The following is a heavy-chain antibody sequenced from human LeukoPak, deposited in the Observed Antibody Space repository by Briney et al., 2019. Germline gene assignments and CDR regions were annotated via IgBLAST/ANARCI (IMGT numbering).Heavy chain of an antibody. V-gene: IGHV4-59*01. J-gene: IGHJ5*02. CDR2: IYYSGST. CDR3: ASSALSYYDFWSGNNWFDT. D-gene: IGHD3-3*01. Sequence: PSETLSLTCTVSGGSISSYYWSWIRQPPGKGLEWIGYIYYSGSTNYNPSLKSRVTISVDTSKNQFSLKLSSVTAADTAVYYCASSALSYYDFWSGNNWFDTWGQGTLVTVSS. CDR1: GGSISSYY.